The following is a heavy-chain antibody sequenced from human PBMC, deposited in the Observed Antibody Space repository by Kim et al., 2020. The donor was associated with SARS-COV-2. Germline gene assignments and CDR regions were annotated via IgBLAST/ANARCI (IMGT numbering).Heavy chain of an antibody. V-gene: IGHV4-34*01. CDR3: ARGNSSSSGGATLDAGNWFDP. J-gene: IGHJ5*02. CDR1: GGSFSGYY. CDR2: INHSGST. Sequence: SETLSLTCAVYGGSFSGYYWSWIRQPPGKGLEWIGEINHSGSTNYNPSLKSRVTISVDTSKNQFSLKLSSVTAADTAVYYCARGNSSSSGGATLDAGNWFDPWGQGTLVTVSS. D-gene: IGHD6-6*01.